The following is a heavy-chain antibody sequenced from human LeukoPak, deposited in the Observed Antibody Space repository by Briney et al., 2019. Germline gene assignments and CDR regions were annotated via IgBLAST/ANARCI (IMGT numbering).Heavy chain of an antibody. CDR2: INHSGST. J-gene: IGHJ4*02. D-gene: IGHD5-12*01. CDR3: ASPRGYSGYDFDY. Sequence: PSETLSLTCAVYGGSFSGYYWSWIRQPPGKGQEWIGEINHSGSTNYNPSLKSRVTISVDTSKNQFSLKLSSVTAADTAVYYCASPRGYSGYDFDYWGQGTLVTVSS. V-gene: IGHV4-34*01. CDR1: GGSFSGYY.